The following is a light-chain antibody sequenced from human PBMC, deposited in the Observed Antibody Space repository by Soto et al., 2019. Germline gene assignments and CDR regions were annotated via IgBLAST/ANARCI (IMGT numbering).Light chain of an antibody. Sequence: DIQMTQSPSSLSASVGDRVTVTCRASQRISNSLNWYQQKPGQAPRLLIYTVSSLHSGVPSRFSGSGSGTDFTLTISSXQPEDFATYFCQQSYTAPFTFGGGTKVDIK. V-gene: IGKV1-39*01. CDR3: QQSYTAPFT. J-gene: IGKJ4*01. CDR2: TVS. CDR1: QRISNS.